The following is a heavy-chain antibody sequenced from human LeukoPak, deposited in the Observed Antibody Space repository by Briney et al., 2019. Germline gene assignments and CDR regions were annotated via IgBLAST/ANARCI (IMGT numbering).Heavy chain of an antibody. CDR2: VSGSGGST. Sequence: GGSLRLSCAASGLTFSIYTISWVRQAPGKGLEWVSAVSGSGGSTYYADSVKGRFTISRDNSKNTLCLQMNSLRAEDTAVYYCATDCGGDCYSLPDYWGQGTLVTVSS. CDR1: GLTFSIYT. V-gene: IGHV3-23*01. D-gene: IGHD2-21*02. J-gene: IGHJ4*02. CDR3: ATDCGGDCYSLPDY.